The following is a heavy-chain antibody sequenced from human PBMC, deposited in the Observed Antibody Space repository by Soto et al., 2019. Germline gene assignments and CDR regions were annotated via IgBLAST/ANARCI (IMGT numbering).Heavy chain of an antibody. D-gene: IGHD2-15*01. CDR2: ISPMFGAA. J-gene: IGHJ4*02. V-gene: IGHV1-69*19. Sequence: QVQLVQSGAEMKKPGSSVKVSCQSSGGTFNTYAMNWVRQAPGQGPEWMGDISPMFGAANYAPKFQGRGTTTADECTGTSYMQVRSVPSEGTALYFCAREGQVHTPAFVYWGQGTLVTVSS. CDR3: AREGQVHTPAFVY. CDR1: GGTFNTYA.